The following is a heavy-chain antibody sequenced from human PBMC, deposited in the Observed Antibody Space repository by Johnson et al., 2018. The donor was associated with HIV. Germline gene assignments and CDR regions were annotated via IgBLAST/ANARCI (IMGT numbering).Heavy chain of an antibody. Sequence: QVQLVESGGGVVQPGRSLRLSCAASGLTFSSYAIHWVRQAPGKGLEWVAVISYDGHNNYYDDSAKGRFTISRDNARASLFLLINSLRADDSGGYYCARDATPWGGEYVGYTFDLWGQGTVVTVSS. CDR1: GLTFSSYA. J-gene: IGHJ3*01. D-gene: IGHD4-17*01. CDR3: ARDATPWGGEYVGYTFDL. V-gene: IGHV3-30-3*01. CDR2: ISYDGHNN.